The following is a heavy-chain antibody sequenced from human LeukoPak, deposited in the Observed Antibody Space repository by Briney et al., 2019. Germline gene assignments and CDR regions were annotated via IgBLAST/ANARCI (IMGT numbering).Heavy chain of an antibody. CDR2: INPNSGGA. V-gene: IGHV1-2*02. Sequence: ASVKVSCKASGYTFTGYYVHWVRQAPGQGLEWLGWINPNSGGANYAQKFQGRVTMTRDTSISTAYMELSRLRSDDTAVYYCARAVSGIYCSSTSCYDWFDPWGQGTLVTVSS. CDR1: GYTFTGYY. J-gene: IGHJ5*02. CDR3: ARAVSGIYCSSTSCYDWFDP. D-gene: IGHD2-2*01.